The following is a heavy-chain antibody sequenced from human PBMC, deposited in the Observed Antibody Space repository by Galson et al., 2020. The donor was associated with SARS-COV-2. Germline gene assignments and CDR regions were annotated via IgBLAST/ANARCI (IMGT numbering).Heavy chain of an antibody. V-gene: IGHV1-18*01. Sequence: ASVKVSCKASGYTFTTYGFIWVRQAPGQGLEWMGWISAYNGNTNYPQRLQGRVTMTTDTSTSTAYMELTSLRSDDTAVYYCARSLYATYYCYGMDVWGKGTTVTVSS. J-gene: IGHJ6*04. CDR3: ARSLYATYYCYGMDV. CDR1: GYTFTTYG. CDR2: ISAYNGNT. D-gene: IGHD2-8*01.